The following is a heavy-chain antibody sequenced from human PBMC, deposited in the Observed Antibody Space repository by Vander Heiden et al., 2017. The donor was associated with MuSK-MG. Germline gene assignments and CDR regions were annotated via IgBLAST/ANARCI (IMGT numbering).Heavy chain of an antibody. V-gene: IGHV4-59*08. CDR1: GGSISSYY. J-gene: IGHJ4*01. Sequence: QVQLQQSGPGLVKPSETLSLTCTVTGGSISSYYWSWIRQPPGKGLEWIGYIYYSGSTNYNPSLKSRVTISVDTSKNQFSLKLSSVTAADTAVYYCARVDIVATIYYFDYWGHGTLVTVSS. CDR2: IYYSGST. D-gene: IGHD5-12*01. CDR3: ARVDIVATIYYFDY.